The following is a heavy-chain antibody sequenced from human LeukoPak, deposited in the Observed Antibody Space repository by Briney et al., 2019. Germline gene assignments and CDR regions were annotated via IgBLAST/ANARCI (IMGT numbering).Heavy chain of an antibody. J-gene: IGHJ3*02. V-gene: IGHV3-21*01. CDR1: GFTFSSYS. CDR2: ISSSSSYI. D-gene: IGHD1-26*01. CDR3: KGGNSGSYLDAFDI. Sequence: GGSLRLSCAASGFTFSSYSMNWVRQAPGKGLEWVSSISSSSSYIYYADSVKGRFTISRDNAKNSLYLQMNSLRAEDTAVYYCKGGNSGSYLDAFDIWGQGTMVTVSS.